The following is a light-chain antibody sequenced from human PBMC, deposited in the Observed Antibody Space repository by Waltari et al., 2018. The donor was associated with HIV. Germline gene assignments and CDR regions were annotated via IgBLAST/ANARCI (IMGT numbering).Light chain of an antibody. V-gene: IGLV1-44*01. CDR2: SNN. CDR3: AAWDDSLNGWV. CDR1: RSNIGSNT. J-gene: IGLJ3*02. Sequence: QSVLTPPPSSSGTPGQRVTISCSGSRSNIGSNTVSCYQQLPGTAPKLFIYSNNQRPSGVPDRFSGSKSGTSASLAISGLQSEDEADYDCAAWDDSLNGWVFGGGTKLTVV.